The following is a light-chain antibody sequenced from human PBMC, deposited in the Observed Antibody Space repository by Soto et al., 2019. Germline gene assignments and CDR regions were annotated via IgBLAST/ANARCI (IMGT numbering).Light chain of an antibody. J-gene: IGKJ2*01. CDR3: QQSHSTPYT. V-gene: IGKV1-39*01. CDR2: AAS. Sequence: DIQMTQSPSSLSASFGDRVTLTYRASQSIDTYLNWYQQKPGTAPKLLMYAASTLHSGVPSRFSGSGSGTDCTLTISSLRREDFATYFCQQSHSTPYTFGQGTKLEI. CDR1: QSIDTY.